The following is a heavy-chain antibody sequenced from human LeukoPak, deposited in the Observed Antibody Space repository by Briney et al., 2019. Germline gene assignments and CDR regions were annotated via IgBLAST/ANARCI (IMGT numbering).Heavy chain of an antibody. Sequence: PGRSLRLSCAASGFTFSSYGMHWVRQAPGKGLEWVAVISYDGSNKYYADSVKGRFTISRGNSKNTLYLQMNSLRAEDTAVYYCAKDERQWLVVGYYFDYWGQGTLVTVSS. V-gene: IGHV3-30*18. J-gene: IGHJ4*02. D-gene: IGHD6-19*01. CDR3: AKDERQWLVVGYYFDY. CDR2: ISYDGSNK. CDR1: GFTFSSYG.